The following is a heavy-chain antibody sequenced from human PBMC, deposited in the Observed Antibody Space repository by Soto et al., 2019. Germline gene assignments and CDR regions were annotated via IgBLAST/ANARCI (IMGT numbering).Heavy chain of an antibody. CDR3: ARVRTGYFDY. D-gene: IGHD3-9*01. J-gene: IGHJ4*02. CDR1: GGAINDHY. Sequence: SETLSLTCTLSGGAINDHYWSFIRQPPGKGLEWIGYIYYNGNTNYNPSLESRVTISVDRSRNQFSLRLTSLTAADTAVYYCARVRTGYFDYWGRGALVTVSS. CDR2: IYYNGNT. V-gene: IGHV4-59*11.